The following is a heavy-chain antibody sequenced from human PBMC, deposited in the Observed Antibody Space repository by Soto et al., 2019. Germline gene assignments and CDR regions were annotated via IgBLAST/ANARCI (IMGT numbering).Heavy chain of an antibody. CDR3: ARRHGGTLDY. J-gene: IGHJ4*02. Sequence: QVQLQESGPGLVKPSETLSLTCTVSGGSISSYYWSWIRQPPGKGLEWIGYIYYSGSTNYNPSLMSRVTMSVNTSKNQFSLKLSSVADAATAVYYCARRHGGTLDYWGQGTLVTVSS. V-gene: IGHV4-59*08. D-gene: IGHD2-15*01. CDR2: IYYSGST. CDR1: GGSISSYY.